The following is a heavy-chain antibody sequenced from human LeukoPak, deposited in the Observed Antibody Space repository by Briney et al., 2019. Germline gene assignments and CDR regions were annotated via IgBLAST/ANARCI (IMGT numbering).Heavy chain of an antibody. CDR1: GGSFSGYY. CDR3: ARAPEGTMVRGVTNWFDP. V-gene: IGHV4-34*01. D-gene: IGHD3-10*01. J-gene: IGHJ5*02. CDR2: INHSGST. Sequence: PSETLSLTCAVYGGSFSGYYWSWIRQPPGKGLEWTGEINHSGSTNYNPSLKSRVTISVDTSKNQFSLKLSSVTAADTAVYYCARAPEGTMVRGVTNWFDPWGQGTLVTVSS.